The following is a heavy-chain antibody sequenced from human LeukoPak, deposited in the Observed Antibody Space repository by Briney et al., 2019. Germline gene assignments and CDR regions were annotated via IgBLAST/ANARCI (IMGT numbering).Heavy chain of an antibody. Sequence: GSLRLSCAASGFSFSNYWMSWVRQAPGKGLEWLANINQDGSVTYYVDSVEGRFTISRDNAKNSLYLQMNSLRAGDTAVYYCARIGYSSSSFDYWGQGILVTVTS. D-gene: IGHD6-6*01. V-gene: IGHV3-7*01. CDR1: GFSFSNYW. J-gene: IGHJ4*02. CDR2: INQDGSVT. CDR3: ARIGYSSSSFDY.